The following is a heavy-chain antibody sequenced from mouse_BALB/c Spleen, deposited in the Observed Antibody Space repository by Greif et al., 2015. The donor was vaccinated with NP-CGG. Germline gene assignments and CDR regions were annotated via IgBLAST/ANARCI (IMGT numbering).Heavy chain of an antibody. CDR1: GFTFSSYY. CDR2: INSNGGST. CDR3: ARGGLRGAMDY. Sequence: EVQLQESGGGLVKLGGSLKLSCAASGFTFSSYYMSWVRQTPEKRLELVAAINSNGGSTYYPDTVKGRFTISRDNAKNTLCLQMSSLKSEDTALYYCARGGLRGAMDYWGQGTSVTVSS. D-gene: IGHD2-2*01. V-gene: IGHV5-6-2*01. J-gene: IGHJ4*01.